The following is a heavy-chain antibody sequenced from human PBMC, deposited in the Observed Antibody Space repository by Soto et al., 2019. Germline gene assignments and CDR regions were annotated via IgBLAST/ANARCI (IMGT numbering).Heavy chain of an antibody. CDR1: GGTFSNYA. CDR2: IIPIFGTT. J-gene: IGHJ5*02. D-gene: IGHD5-12*01. Sequence: QVHLVQSGAEVKKPGSSVNVSCKASGGTFSNYAITWVRQAPGQGLEWVGRIIPIFGTTNVAQKFQGRVTITADESTTTXXMXLSGLRSDDTAXXYCAKDGGADGYFGNWLDPWGQGTLVTVSS. V-gene: IGHV1-69*15. CDR3: AKDGGADGYFGNWLDP.